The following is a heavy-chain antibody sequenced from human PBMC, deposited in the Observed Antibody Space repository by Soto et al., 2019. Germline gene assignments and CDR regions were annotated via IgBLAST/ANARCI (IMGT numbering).Heavy chain of an antibody. V-gene: IGHV4-34*01. J-gene: IGHJ6*02. D-gene: IGHD3-10*01. CDR2: INHSGST. CDR3: ARGGRDYGYYYGMDV. Sequence: PSETLSLTCAVYGGSFSGYYWSWIRQPPGKGLEWIGEINHSGSTNYNPSLKSRVTISVDTSKNQFSLKLSSVTAADTAVYYCARGGRDYGYYYGMDVWGQGTTVTV. CDR1: GGSFSGYY.